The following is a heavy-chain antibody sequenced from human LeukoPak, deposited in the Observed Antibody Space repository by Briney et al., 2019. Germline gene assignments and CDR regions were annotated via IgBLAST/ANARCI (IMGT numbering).Heavy chain of an antibody. CDR3: ASRHCSGGSCYFAGADPFDY. D-gene: IGHD2-15*01. Sequence: GGSLRLSCAASGFTFNSYTLHWVRQAPGKGPEWVALMSHDGSNIFYAKSVKGRFTISRDNSKNTLYLQMNNLRAEDTAVYSCASRHCSGGSCYFAGADPFDYWGQGTLVTVSS. CDR1: GFTFNSYT. V-gene: IGHV3-30*04. CDR2: MSHDGSNI. J-gene: IGHJ4*02.